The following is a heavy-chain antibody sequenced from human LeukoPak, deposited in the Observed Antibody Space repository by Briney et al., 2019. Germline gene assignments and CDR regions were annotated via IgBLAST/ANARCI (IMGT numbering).Heavy chain of an antibody. CDR1: GFTFSDYY. CDR3: SRSYSRHGALYYFDY. Sequence: GGSLRLSCAASGFTFSDYYVDWVRQAPGKGLEWVGRTRDKANSYTTEYAASVRGRFTISRDDSKNSLYLQMNTLITEDTAVYYCSRSYSRHGALYYFDYWGLGTLVTVSS. J-gene: IGHJ4*02. D-gene: IGHD5-12*01. CDR2: TRDKANSYTT. V-gene: IGHV3-72*01.